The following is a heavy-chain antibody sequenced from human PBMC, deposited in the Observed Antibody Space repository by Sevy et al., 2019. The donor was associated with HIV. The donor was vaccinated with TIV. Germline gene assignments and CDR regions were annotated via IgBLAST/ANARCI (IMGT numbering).Heavy chain of an antibody. CDR1: GFTFSSYG. D-gene: IGHD3-10*01. Sequence: GGSLRLSCAASGFTFSSYGMHWVRQAPGKGLEWVAVIWYVGSNKYSADQVKGRFTISRDNSKNTLYLQMNGLRAEDTAVYYCARGSAFGVVRGLVGNGMDVWGQGTTVTVSS. V-gene: IGHV3-33*01. J-gene: IGHJ6*02. CDR3: ARGSAFGVVRGLVGNGMDV. CDR2: IWYVGSNK.